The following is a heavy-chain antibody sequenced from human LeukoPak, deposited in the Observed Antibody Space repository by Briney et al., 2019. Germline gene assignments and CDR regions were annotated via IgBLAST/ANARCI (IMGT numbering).Heavy chain of an antibody. CDR3: ARDCSGGSCYYYYGMDV. CDR1: GFTFSDYY. D-gene: IGHD2-15*01. CDR2: ISSSSSYK. Sequence: GGSLRLSCAASGFTFSDYYMSWIRQAPGKGLEWVSYISSSSSYKNYADSVKGRFTISRDNAKNSLYLQMNSLRAEDTAVYYCARDCSGGSCYYYYGMDVWGQGTTVTVSS. V-gene: IGHV3-11*06. J-gene: IGHJ6*02.